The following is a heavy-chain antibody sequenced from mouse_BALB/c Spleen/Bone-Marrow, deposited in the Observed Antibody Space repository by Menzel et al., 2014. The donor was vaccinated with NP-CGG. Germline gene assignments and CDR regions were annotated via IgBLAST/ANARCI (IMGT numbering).Heavy chain of an antibody. J-gene: IGHJ4*01. V-gene: IGHV2-9*02. Sequence: VQGVESGPGLVSPSQRLSIPCTVSGFSLTSYGLHWVRQPPGKGLEWLGVIWAGGSTNYNSAPMSRLSISKDNSKSQVFLKMNSLQTDDTAMYYCARPTPRYFAMDYWGQGTSVTVSS. CDR2: IWAGGST. D-gene: IGHD6-1*01. CDR3: ARPTPRYFAMDY. CDR1: GFSLTSYG.